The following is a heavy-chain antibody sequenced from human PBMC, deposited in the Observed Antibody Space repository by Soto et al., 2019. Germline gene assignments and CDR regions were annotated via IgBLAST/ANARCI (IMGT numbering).Heavy chain of an antibody. CDR3: AREYSSSHWGFDY. Sequence: ASVKVSCKASGYTFTGYYMHWVRQAPGQGLEWMGWINPNSGGTNYAQKFQGWVTMTRDTSISTAYMELSRLRSDDTAVYYCAREYSSSHWGFDYWGQGTLVTVSS. CDR2: INPNSGGT. D-gene: IGHD6-6*01. V-gene: IGHV1-2*04. CDR1: GYTFTGYY. J-gene: IGHJ4*02.